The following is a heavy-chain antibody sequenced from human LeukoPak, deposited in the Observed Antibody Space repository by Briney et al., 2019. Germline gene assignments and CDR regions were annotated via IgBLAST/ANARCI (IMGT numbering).Heavy chain of an antibody. V-gene: IGHV3-23*01. CDR3: AKDPRAGCSSASCYSYFDY. CDR2: ISGSGGST. Sequence: GGSLRLSCAASGFTFSSYAMSWVRQAPGKGLEWVSAISGSGGSTYYADSVKGRFTISRDNSKNTLYLQMNSLRAEDTAVYYCAKDPRAGCSSASCYSYFDYWGQGTLVTVSS. CDR1: GFTFSSYA. J-gene: IGHJ4*02. D-gene: IGHD2-2*01.